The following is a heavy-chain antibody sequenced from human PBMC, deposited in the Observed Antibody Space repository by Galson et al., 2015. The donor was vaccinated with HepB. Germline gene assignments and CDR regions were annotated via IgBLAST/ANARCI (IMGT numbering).Heavy chain of an antibody. CDR1: GFTFRNAY. J-gene: IGHJ4*02. CDR2: IKSKPDGETT. V-gene: IGHV3-15*07. CDR3: TTDKSRSAAGWQDFDY. Sequence: SLRLSCAASGFTFRNAYMNWVRQAPGKGLEWVGRIKSKPDGETTDYAAPVKDRFVISRDDSKNTLYLQMTGLKTEDTAVYYCTTDKSRSAAGWQDFDYWGQGILVTVSS. D-gene: IGHD6-19*01.